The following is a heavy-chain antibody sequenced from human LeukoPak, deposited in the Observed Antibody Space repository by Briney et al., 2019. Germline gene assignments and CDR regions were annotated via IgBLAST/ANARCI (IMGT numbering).Heavy chain of an antibody. CDR2: IYYSGST. J-gene: IGHJ4*02. V-gene: IGHV4-39*01. CDR1: GGSISSSSSY. CDR3: ARKLRGYSYGPYYFGY. Sequence: PSETLSLTCTVSGGSISSSSSYWGWIRQPPGKGLEWIGSIYYSGSTYYNPSLKSRVTISVDTSKNQFSLKLSSVTAADTAVYYCARKLRGYSYGPYYFGYWGQGTLVTVSS. D-gene: IGHD5-18*01.